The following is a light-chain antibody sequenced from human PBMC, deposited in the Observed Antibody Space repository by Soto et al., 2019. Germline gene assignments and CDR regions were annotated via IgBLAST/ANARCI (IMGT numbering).Light chain of an antibody. CDR1: QTISSW. J-gene: IGKJ5*01. CDR2: KAS. Sequence: DIQMTQSPSTLSGSVGDTVTISCRASQTISSWLAWYQQKPGKAPKLLIYKASTLKSGVPSRFSGSGSGTDFTLTISSLEPEDFAVYYCQQRSNWPPITFGQGTRLEIK. CDR3: QQRSNWPPIT. V-gene: IGKV1-5*03.